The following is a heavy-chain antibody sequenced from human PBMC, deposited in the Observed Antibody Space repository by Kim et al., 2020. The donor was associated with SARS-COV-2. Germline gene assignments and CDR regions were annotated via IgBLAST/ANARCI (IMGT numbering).Heavy chain of an antibody. CDR1: GCSISSSSYY. D-gene: IGHD6-13*01. V-gene: IGHV4-39*01. J-gene: IGHJ4*02. CDR3: ARRAAAADFDY. Sequence: SETLSLTCTVSGCSISSSSYYWGWIRQPPGKGLEWIGSIYYSGSTYYNPSLKSRVTISVDTSKNQFSLKLSSVTAADTAVYYCARRAAAADFDYWGQGTLVTVSS. CDR2: IYYSGST.